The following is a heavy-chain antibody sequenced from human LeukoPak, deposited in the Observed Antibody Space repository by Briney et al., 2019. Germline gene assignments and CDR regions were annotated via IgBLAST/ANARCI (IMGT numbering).Heavy chain of an antibody. CDR2: ISYDGSNK. CDR1: GFTFSSYG. D-gene: IGHD6-13*01. J-gene: IGHJ4*02. Sequence: GRSLRLSCAASGFTFSSYGMHWVRQAPGKGLEWVAVISYDGSNKYYADSVKGRFTISRDNSKNTLYLQMNSLRAEDTAVYYCANSSTLVYSSSRQFDYWGQGTLVTVSS. CDR3: ANSSTLVYSSSRQFDY. V-gene: IGHV3-30*18.